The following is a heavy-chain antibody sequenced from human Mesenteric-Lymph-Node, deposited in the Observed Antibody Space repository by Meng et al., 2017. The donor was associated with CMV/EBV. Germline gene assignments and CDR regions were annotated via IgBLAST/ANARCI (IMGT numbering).Heavy chain of an antibody. V-gene: IGHV1-69*05. D-gene: IGHD3-10*01. J-gene: IGHJ5*02. CDR2: IIPVYGTA. Sequence: SVKVSCKASGDTFSSHSISWVRQAPGQGLEWMGGIIPVYGTAVYTQKFQGRVTITTDESTSTAYMELRSLRSEDTAVYYCARVRDTGTWGQGTLVTVSS. CDR3: ARVRDTGT. CDR1: GDTFSSHS.